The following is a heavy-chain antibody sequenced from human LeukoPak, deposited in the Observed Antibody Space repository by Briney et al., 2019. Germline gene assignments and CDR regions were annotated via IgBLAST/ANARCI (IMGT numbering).Heavy chain of an antibody. CDR1: GFTFNTFN. V-gene: IGHV3-21*01. CDR3: ARGHYDVLAASYKWTPDY. CDR2: FTGGGDYI. D-gene: IGHD3-9*01. Sequence: GGSLSPSGAASGFTFNTFNMNGVRQAPGKGLEGVSSFTGGGDYIYYADSVKGRFTTSRDNAKNSLSLQLNSLRVEDTAVYYCARGHYDVLAASYKWTPDYWGQGTLVTVSS. J-gene: IGHJ4*02.